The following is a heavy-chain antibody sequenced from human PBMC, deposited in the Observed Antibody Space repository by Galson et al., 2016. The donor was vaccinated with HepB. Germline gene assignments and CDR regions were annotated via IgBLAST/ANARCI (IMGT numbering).Heavy chain of an antibody. V-gene: IGHV4-59*01. D-gene: IGHD1-26*01. J-gene: IGHJ4*02. Sequence: ETLSLTCTVSGGSITSYYWTWIRQPPGKGLEWVGYMYYNGESNYNPSLKSRVTISVDTSKNQVSLNLNSVTTADTAVYYCARYSHRGTYYDAHWGQGTLVTVSS. CDR1: GGSITSYY. CDR3: ARYSHRGTYYDAH. CDR2: MYYNGES.